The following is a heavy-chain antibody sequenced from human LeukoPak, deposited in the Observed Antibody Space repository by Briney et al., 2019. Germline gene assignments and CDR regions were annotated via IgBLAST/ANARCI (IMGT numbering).Heavy chain of an antibody. CDR2: ISAYNGKT. V-gene: IGHV1-18*01. CDR3: ARHSAYGDYLGYYAMDV. CDR1: GYTFTSYG. J-gene: IGHJ6*02. D-gene: IGHD4-17*01. Sequence: GASVKVSCKASGYTFTSYGISWVRQAPGQGFESMGWISAYNGKTDYTEKFQGRVTMTTDTSTTTVYMELTSLTSDDTGVYYCARHSAYGDYLGYYAMDVWGQGTTVTVSS.